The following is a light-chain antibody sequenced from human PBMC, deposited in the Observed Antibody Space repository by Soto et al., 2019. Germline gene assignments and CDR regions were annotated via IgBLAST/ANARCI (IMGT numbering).Light chain of an antibody. CDR1: QSLSSY. V-gene: IGKV1-39*01. Sequence: DTQLTQSPSSLSASVGDRVTITCRPSQSLSSYLNWYQLKPGKAPKLLIYDTSSLQSGVPSRFSGSGSGTDFTLTITSLLPEDFATYYCQQTYNFPWTFGQGTKVEIK. J-gene: IGKJ1*01. CDR2: DTS. CDR3: QQTYNFPWT.